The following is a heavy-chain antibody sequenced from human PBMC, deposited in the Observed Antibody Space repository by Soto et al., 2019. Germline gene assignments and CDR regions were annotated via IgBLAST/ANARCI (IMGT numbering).Heavy chain of an antibody. CDR2: IYWNGDE. CDR3: THMYYYEGSGYYPTADY. J-gene: IGHJ4*01. V-gene: IGHV2-5*01. Sequence: GSGPTLVNPTQTLTLTCSSSGFSLNTSGVSVGWIRQPPGKALEWLALIYWNGDERYSPSLKNRLTITKDTSKNQVVLRMTNMDPVYTATNYCTHMYYYEGSGYYPTADYWDPGTLHTVST. CDR1: GFSLNTSGVS. D-gene: IGHD3-22*01.